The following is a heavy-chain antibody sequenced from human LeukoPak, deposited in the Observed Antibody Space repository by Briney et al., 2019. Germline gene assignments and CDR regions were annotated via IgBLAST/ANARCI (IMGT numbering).Heavy chain of an antibody. J-gene: IGHJ5*02. CDR1: GGSISSSSYY. V-gene: IGHV4-39*01. Sequence: SETLSLTCTVSGGSISSSSYYWGWIRQPPGKGLEWIGSIYYSGSTYYNPYLKSRVTISVDTSKNQFSLKLSSVTAADTDVYYCARKPRGPYSGYDWGLVLNWFDPWGQGTLVTVSS. CDR3: ARKPRGPYSGYDWGLVLNWFDP. D-gene: IGHD5-12*01. CDR2: IYYSGST.